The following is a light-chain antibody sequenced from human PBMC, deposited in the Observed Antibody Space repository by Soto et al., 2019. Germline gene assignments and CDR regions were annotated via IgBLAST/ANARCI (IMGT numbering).Light chain of an antibody. CDR3: QQLTDYTIT. CDR1: EGISNN. J-gene: IGKJ4*01. CDR2: ATS. V-gene: IGKV1-9*01. Sequence: DIQMTHSPASLSASVGGRFTITCRASEGISNNFVWYQQKKGKAPKLLIYATSILEGGVPSRLSGSVYGTDLTITISSMKNEDFETYLCQQLTDYTITFGGGTKVDIK.